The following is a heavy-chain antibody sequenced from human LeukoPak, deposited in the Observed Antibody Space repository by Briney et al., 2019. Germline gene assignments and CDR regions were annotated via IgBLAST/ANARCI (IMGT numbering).Heavy chain of an antibody. J-gene: IGHJ6*04. V-gene: IGHV1-2*02. D-gene: IGHD4-23*01. CDR1: GYTFTGYY. Sequence: ASVKVSCKASGYTFTGYYMHRVRQAPGQGLEWMGWINPNSGGTNYAQKLQGRVTMTTDTSTSTAYMELRSLTSDDTAVYYCARGGVTSVVDVWGKGTTVTISS. CDR2: INPNSGGT. CDR3: ARGGVTSVVDV.